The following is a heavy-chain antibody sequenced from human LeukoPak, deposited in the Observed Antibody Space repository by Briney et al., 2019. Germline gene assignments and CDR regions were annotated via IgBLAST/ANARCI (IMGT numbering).Heavy chain of an antibody. CDR2: ISGSGGST. V-gene: IGHV3-23*01. CDR3: AKDGIDDILTGFESSLNWFDP. Sequence: PEGSLRLSCAASGFTFSSYAMSWVRQAPGKGLEWVSAISGSGGSTYYADSVKGRFTISRDNSKNTLYLQMNSLRAEDTAVYYCAKDGIDDILTGFESSLNWFDPWGQGTLVTVSS. J-gene: IGHJ5*02. D-gene: IGHD3-9*01. CDR1: GFTFSSYA.